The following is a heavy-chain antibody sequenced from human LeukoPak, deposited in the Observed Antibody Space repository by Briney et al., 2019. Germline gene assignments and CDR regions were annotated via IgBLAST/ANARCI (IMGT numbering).Heavy chain of an antibody. D-gene: IGHD6-19*01. CDR2: INPNSGGT. V-gene: IGHV1-2*02. CDR1: GYTFTGYY. J-gene: IGHJ4*02. CDR3: ARDLTNSGWYWQMEA. Sequence: ASVKVSCKASGYTFTGYYTHWVRQAPGQGLEWMGWINPNSGGTNYAQKFQGGVTMTRDTSISTAYMELSRLRSDDTAVYYCARDLTNSGWYWQMEAWGQGTLVTVSS.